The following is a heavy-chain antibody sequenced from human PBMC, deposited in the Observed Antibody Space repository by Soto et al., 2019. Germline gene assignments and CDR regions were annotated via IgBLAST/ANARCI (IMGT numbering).Heavy chain of an antibody. V-gene: IGHV6-1*01. CDR1: WVTFSGNMVS. CDR2: TYYRSRWYS. J-gene: IGHJ6*02. Sequence: SQTLSPTCVVSWVTFSGNMVSCTCVRQSPSRGLEWLGRTYYRSRWYSDYAVSVRSRIDINADTSKNQVSLQLNSVTPEDTAVYYCARSEEDSDYYYYDMDVWGQGTTVTVSS. D-gene: IGHD2-15*01. CDR3: ARSEEDSDYYYYDMDV.